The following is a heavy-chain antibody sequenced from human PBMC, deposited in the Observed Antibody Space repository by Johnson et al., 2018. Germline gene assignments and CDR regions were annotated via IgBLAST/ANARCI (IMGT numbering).Heavy chain of an antibody. D-gene: IGHD6-13*01. V-gene: IGHV3-9*01. CDR3: ARGERYSRARGAFDI. CDR1: GFTFDDYA. Sequence: VQLVESGGGLVQPGRSLRLSCAASGFTFDDYAMHWVRQAPGKGLEWVSGISWNSGSIGYADSVKGRFTISRDNAKNSLYLQMNSLRAEDTALYYCARGERYSRARGAFDIWGQGTMVTVSS. CDR2: ISWNSGSI. J-gene: IGHJ3*02.